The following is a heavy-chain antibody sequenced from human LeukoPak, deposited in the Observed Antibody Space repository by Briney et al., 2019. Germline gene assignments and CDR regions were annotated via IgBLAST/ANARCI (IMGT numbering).Heavy chain of an antibody. Sequence: SQTLSLTCTVSGGSISSGDYYCSWIRQPPGEGLEWIGYIYYSGSTYYNPSLKSRVTISVDTSKNQFSLKLSSVTAADTAVYYCARDTSGVTAMFDYWGQGTLVTVSS. D-gene: IGHD5-18*01. CDR1: GGSISSGDYY. CDR2: IYYSGST. CDR3: ARDTSGVTAMFDY. J-gene: IGHJ4*02. V-gene: IGHV4-30-4*01.